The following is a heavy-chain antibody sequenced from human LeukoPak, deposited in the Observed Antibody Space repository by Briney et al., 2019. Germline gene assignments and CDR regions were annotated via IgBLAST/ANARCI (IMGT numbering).Heavy chain of an antibody. CDR1: GFTFSGSA. D-gene: IGHD6-6*01. Sequence: PGGSLRLSCAASGFTFSGSAMHWVRQASGKGLEWVGRIRSKANSYATAYAASVKGRFTISRDDSKNTAYLQMNSLKTEDTAVYYCTRPTSIAALHGMDVWGQGTTVTVFS. V-gene: IGHV3-73*01. J-gene: IGHJ6*02. CDR3: TRPTSIAALHGMDV. CDR2: IRSKANSYAT.